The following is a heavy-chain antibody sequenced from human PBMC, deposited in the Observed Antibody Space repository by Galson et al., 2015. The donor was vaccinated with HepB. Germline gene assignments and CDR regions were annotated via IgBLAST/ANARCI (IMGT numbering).Heavy chain of an antibody. CDR1: GDSISNSNYF. D-gene: IGHD3-16*01. CDR2: IYRGNT. CDR3: AKNPPGGDYYYQGMDV. J-gene: IGHJ6*02. Sequence: LSLTCSVSGDSISNSNYFWAWIRQPPGEGLEWIGGIYRGNTYYNPSLKSRVNISADTSKSQISLKLTSVTAADSAIYYCAKNPPGGDYYYQGMDVWGQGTTVTVSS. V-gene: IGHV4-39*07.